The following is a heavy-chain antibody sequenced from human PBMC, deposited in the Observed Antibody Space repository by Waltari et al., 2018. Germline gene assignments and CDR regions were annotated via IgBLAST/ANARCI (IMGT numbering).Heavy chain of an antibody. CDR3: ARDGVRSSSWYWGFDY. D-gene: IGHD6-13*01. J-gene: IGHJ4*02. CDR2: INAGNGNT. Sequence: QVQLVQSGAEVKKPGASVKVSCKASGYTFTSYAMHWVRQAPGQRLEWMGWINAGNGNTKYSQKFQGRVTITRDTSASTAYMELSSLRSEDTAVYYCARDGVRSSSWYWGFDYWGQGTLVTVSS. CDR1: GYTFTSYA. V-gene: IGHV1-3*01.